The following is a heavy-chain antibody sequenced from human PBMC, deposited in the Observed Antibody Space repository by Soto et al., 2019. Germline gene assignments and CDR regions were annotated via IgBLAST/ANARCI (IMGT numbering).Heavy chain of an antibody. CDR2: INHSGST. D-gene: IGHD3-3*01. CDR1: GGSFSGYY. J-gene: IGHJ3*02. V-gene: IGHV4-34*01. CDR3: ARGVRIFGVVIIGRAARHDAFDI. Sequence: SETLSLTCAVYGGSFSGYYWSWIRQPPGKGLEWIGEINHSGSTNYNPSLKSRVTISVDTSKNQFSLKLSSVTAADTAVYYCARGVRIFGVVIIGRAARHDAFDIWGQGTMVTVSS.